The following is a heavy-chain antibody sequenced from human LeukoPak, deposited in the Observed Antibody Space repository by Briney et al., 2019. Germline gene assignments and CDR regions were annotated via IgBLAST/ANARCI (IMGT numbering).Heavy chain of an antibody. CDR1: GYPFNDYY. V-gene: IGHV1-2*02. CDR2: INPNNGGT. Sequence: ASVKVSCKASGYPFNDYYMHWVRQAPGQGLEWMGWINPNNGGTKYAQKFQGGVTMTRDTSISTAYMEPSSLRSDDTAVYYCAAPRYCSGGSCYPSFDYWGQGTLVTVSS. CDR3: AAPRYCSGGSCYPSFDY. J-gene: IGHJ4*02. D-gene: IGHD2-15*01.